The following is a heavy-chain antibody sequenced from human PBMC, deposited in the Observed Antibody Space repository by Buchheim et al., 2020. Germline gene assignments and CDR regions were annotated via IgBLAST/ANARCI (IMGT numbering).Heavy chain of an antibody. CDR2: VNSDESTT. J-gene: IGHJ6*02. V-gene: IGHV3-74*01. D-gene: IGHD6-19*01. CDR3: ARDPGIAVAGTGLDL. Sequence: EVQLVKSGGGLVQPGGSLRLSCAVSGLAFNNRWMHWVRQAPGKGLVWVSHVNSDESTTTYADSVKGRFTISRDKDKNTLYLQMNSLRAEDTAVYYCARDPGIAVAGTGLDLWGQGTT. CDR1: GLAFNNRW.